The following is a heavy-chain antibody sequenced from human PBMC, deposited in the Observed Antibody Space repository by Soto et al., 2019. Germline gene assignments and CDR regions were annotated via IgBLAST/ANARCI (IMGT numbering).Heavy chain of an antibody. V-gene: IGHV1-69*06. CDR2: IIPIFGTA. Sequence: GASVKVSCKASGGTFSSYAISWVRQAPGQGLEWMGGIIPIFGTANYAQKFQGRVTITADKSTSTAYMELSSLRSEDTAVYYCARFSTVVSTYRGYYYGMDVWGQGTTVNVSS. CDR1: GGTFSSYA. J-gene: IGHJ6*02. CDR3: ARFSTVVSTYRGYYYGMDV. D-gene: IGHD4-17*01.